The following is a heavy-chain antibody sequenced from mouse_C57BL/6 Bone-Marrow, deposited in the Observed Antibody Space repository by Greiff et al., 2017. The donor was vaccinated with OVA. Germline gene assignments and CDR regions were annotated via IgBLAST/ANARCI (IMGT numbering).Heavy chain of an antibody. Sequence: VQLQQSGAELVRPGASVTLSCKASGYTFTDYEMHWVKQTPVHGLEWIGAIDPETGCTAYTQKFKGKAILTPDKSSSTAYMELRSLTSEDSADYCGTRGYSNYYAMDYWGQGTSVTVSA. J-gene: IGHJ4*01. CDR2: IDPETGCT. CDR3: TRGYSNYYAMDY. CDR1: GYTFTDYE. V-gene: IGHV1-15*01. D-gene: IGHD2-5*01.